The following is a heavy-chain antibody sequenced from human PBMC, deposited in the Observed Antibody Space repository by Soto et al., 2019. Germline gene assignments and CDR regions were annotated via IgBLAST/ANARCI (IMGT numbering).Heavy chain of an antibody. CDR2: ISGSGGST. J-gene: IGHJ4*02. V-gene: IGHV3-23*01. CDR3: AKDRDLDYYDSSGSSNFDY. Sequence: EVQLLESGGGLVQPGGSLRLSCAASGFTFSSYAMSWVRQAPGKGLEWVSAISGSGGSTYYADSVKGRFTISRDNSKNTLYLQMNSLRAEDTAVYYCAKDRDLDYYDSSGSSNFDYWGQGTLVIVSS. D-gene: IGHD3-22*01. CDR1: GFTFSSYA.